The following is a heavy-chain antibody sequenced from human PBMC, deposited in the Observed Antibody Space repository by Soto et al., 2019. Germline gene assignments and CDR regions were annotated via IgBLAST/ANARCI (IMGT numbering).Heavy chain of an antibody. CDR1: GASISSGGSS. D-gene: IGHD3-10*01. J-gene: IGHJ6*02. CDR3: ARGLAVRGSYGLDV. Sequence: QLQLQESGSGLVKPSQTLSLTCAVSGASISSGGSSWNWIRQAPGTGLEWIGYIYHSGITNYNPSLKSRVTISVDKSQNQCSLSLSFVTAADTAGYYCARGLAVRGSYGLDVWGQGTTVTVSS. V-gene: IGHV4-30-2*01. CDR2: IYHSGIT.